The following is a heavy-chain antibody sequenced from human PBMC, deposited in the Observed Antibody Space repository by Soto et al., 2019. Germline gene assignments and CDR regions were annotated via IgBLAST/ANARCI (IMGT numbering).Heavy chain of an antibody. CDR2: ISGSGGST. CDR3: AKGGGSNSNYYYYMDV. V-gene: IGHV3-23*01. J-gene: IGHJ6*03. Sequence: PGGSLRLSCAASGFTFSSYAMSWVRQAPGKGLEWVSAISGSGGSTYYADSVKGRFTISRDNSKNTLYLQMNSLRAEDTAVYYCAKGGGSNSNYYYYMDVWGKGTTVTVAS. D-gene: IGHD3-10*01. CDR1: GFTFSSYA.